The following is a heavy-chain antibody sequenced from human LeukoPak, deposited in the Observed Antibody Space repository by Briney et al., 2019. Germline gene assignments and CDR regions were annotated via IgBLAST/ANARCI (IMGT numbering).Heavy chain of an antibody. CDR1: GGSIRRSSHN. CDR3: ASPSFDISPYGMDV. J-gene: IGHJ6*02. D-gene: IGHD3-22*01. V-gene: IGHV4-39*01. Sequence: PSETLSLTCTVSGGSIRRSSHNWGWIRQPPGKGLEGIGTIYYSGSTNYSPSLKSRVTIDVDPSKNQISLKLNSVTAADTAVYYCASPSFDISPYGMDVWGQGTTVTVSS. CDR2: IYYSGST.